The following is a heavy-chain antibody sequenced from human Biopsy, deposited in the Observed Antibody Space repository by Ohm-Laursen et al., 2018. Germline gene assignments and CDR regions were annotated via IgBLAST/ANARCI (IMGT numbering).Heavy chain of an antibody. V-gene: IGHV3-21*06. Sequence: SLRLSCAASGVTLSGYGMNWVRQAPGKGLEWVSSISASSSYIHYADSVKGRFTVSRDNTKNSLYLQMNSLRAADTDIYYCATELLPPGVGGPWLDSWGQGTPVTVSS. CDR1: GVTLSGYG. CDR2: ISASSSYI. J-gene: IGHJ5*01. D-gene: IGHD3-10*01. CDR3: ATELLPPGVGGPWLDS.